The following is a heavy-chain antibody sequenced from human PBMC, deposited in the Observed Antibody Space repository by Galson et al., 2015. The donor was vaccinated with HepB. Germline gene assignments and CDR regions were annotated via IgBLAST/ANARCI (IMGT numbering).Heavy chain of an antibody. CDR1: GYTFTNYA. CDR2: INTNTGNP. V-gene: IGHV7-4-1*02. CDR3: ARAPRDGCSNTCHSWFGP. J-gene: IGHJ5*02. D-gene: IGHD2-2*01. Sequence: SVKASCKASGYTFTNYAMNWVRQAPGQGLEWMGWINTNTGNPTYAQGFTGRFVFSLDTSVSTAYLQISSLKAEDTAVYYCARAPRDGCSNTCHSWFGPWGQGTLVTVSS.